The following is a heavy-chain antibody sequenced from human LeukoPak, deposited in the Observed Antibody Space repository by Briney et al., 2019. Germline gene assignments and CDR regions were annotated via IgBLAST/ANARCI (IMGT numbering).Heavy chain of an antibody. CDR1: GITLSNYG. V-gene: IGHV3-23*01. CDR2: ISGSGGGT. CDR3: AKRGVVIRVILVGFHKEAYYFDS. Sequence: GGSLRLSCAASGITLSNYGMSWVRQAPGKGLEWVAGISGSGGGTKYADSVKGRFTISRDNPKNTLYLQMNSLRAEDTAVYFCAKRGVVIRVILVGFHKEAYYFDSWGQGALVTVSS. D-gene: IGHD3-22*01. J-gene: IGHJ4*02.